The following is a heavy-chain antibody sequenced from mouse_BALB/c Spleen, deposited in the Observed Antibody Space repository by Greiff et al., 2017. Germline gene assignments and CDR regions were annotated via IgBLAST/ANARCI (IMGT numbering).Heavy chain of an antibody. Sequence: EVQLQESGPGLVKPSQSLSLTCSVTGYSITSGYYWNWIRQFPGNKLEWMGYISYDGSNNYNPSLKNRISITRDTSKNQFFLKLNSVTTEDTATYYCARDSITTVVAKAMDYWGQGTSVTVSS. V-gene: IGHV3-6*02. CDR3: ARDSITTVVAKAMDY. D-gene: IGHD1-1*01. CDR1: GYSITSGYY. CDR2: ISYDGSN. J-gene: IGHJ4*01.